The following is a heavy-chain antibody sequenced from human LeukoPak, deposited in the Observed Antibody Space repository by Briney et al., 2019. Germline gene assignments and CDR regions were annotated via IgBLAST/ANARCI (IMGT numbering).Heavy chain of an antibody. CDR2: IYHSGST. D-gene: IGHD2-15*01. CDR3: AGDCSGGSCYSEAGDDY. CDR1: GGSISSGGYY. Sequence: PSQTLSLTCTVSGGSISSGGYYWSWIRQPPGKGLEWIGYIYHSGSTYYNPSLKSRVTISVDRSKNQFSLKLSSVTAADTAVYYCAGDCSGGSCYSEAGDDYWGQGTLVTVSS. J-gene: IGHJ4*02. V-gene: IGHV4-30-2*01.